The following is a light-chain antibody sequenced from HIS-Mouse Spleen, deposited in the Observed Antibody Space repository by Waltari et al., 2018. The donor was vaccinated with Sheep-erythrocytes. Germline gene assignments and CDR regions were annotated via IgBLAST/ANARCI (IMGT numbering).Light chain of an antibody. J-gene: IGLJ3*02. Sequence: QSALTQPPSASGSPGPSVTISCPGTSSDVGGYNYVSWYQQHPGKAPKLMSYEVSKRPPGVPVRFSSAKAGNEASRAVSGLQAEDEADYYCSSYAGSNNWVFGGGTKLTVL. CDR3: SSYAGSNNWV. CDR1: SSDVGGYNY. V-gene: IGLV2-8*01. CDR2: EVS.